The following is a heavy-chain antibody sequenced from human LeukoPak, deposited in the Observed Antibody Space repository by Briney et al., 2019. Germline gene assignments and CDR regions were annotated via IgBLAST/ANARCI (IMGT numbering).Heavy chain of an antibody. V-gene: IGHV1-69*13. CDR1: GGTFSSYA. J-gene: IGHJ4*02. CDR3: ASRIVVVPAAMAPKFDY. CDR2: IIPIFGTA. D-gene: IGHD2-2*01. Sequence: GASVKVSCKASGGTFSSYAISWVRQAPGQGLEWMAGIIPIFGTANYAQKFQGRVTITADESTSTAYMELSSLRSEDTAVYYCASRIVVVPAAMAPKFDYWGQGTLVTVSS.